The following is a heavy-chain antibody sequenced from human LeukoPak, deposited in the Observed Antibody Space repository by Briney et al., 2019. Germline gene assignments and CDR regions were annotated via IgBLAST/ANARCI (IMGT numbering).Heavy chain of an antibody. J-gene: IGHJ4*02. V-gene: IGHV3-21*01. CDR3: ARGLEVVVTAIDY. CDR1: GFTFSSYS. Sequence: GGSLRLSCAASGFTFSSYSMNWARQAPGKGLEWVSSISSSSSYIYYADSVKGRFTISRDNAKNSLYLQMNSLRAEDTAVYYCARGLEVVVTAIDYWGQGTLVTVSS. CDR2: ISSSSSYI. D-gene: IGHD2-21*02.